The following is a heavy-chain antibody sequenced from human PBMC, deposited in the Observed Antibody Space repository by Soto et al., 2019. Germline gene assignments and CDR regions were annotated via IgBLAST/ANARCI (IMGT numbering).Heavy chain of an antibody. CDR3: VRAPTYYFDSREV. CDR2: IYFNGST. D-gene: IGHD3-22*01. CDR1: GGSVSSGGYY. V-gene: IGHV4-31*01. J-gene: IGHJ4*02. Sequence: VQLQESGPGLVKPSQTLSLTCTVSGGSVSSGGYYWTWIRQDPGKGLEWIGHIYFNGSTFYNPSLYSLVSISVDRSKNQFSLRLSSVTAADRAVYYCVRAPTYYFDSREVWGQGTLVAVSS.